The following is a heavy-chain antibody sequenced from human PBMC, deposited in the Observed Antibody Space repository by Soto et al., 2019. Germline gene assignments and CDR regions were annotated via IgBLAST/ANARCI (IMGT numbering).Heavy chain of an antibody. CDR1: GFTFSSYW. V-gene: IGHV3-7*03. D-gene: IGHD5-12*01. Sequence: GGSLRLSCAASGFTFSSYWMSWVRQAPGKGLEWVANIKQDGSEKYYVDSVKGRFTISRDNAKNTLYLQMNSLRAEDTAVYYCAKDYDGYGLDYWGQGTLVTVSS. CDR2: IKQDGSEK. CDR3: AKDYDGYGLDY. J-gene: IGHJ4*02.